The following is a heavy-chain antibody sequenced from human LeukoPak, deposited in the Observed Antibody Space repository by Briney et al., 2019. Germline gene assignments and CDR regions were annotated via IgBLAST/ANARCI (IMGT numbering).Heavy chain of an antibody. V-gene: IGHV1-18*01. CDR3: ARITVVRGVIFDWYFDL. Sequence: GASVKVSCKASGYTFTSYGILWVRQAPGQGLEWMGWISAYNGNTNYAQKLQGRVTMTTDTSTSTAYMELRSLRSDDTAVYYCARITVVRGVIFDWYFDLWGRGTLVTVSS. D-gene: IGHD3-10*01. CDR1: GYTFTSYG. CDR2: ISAYNGNT. J-gene: IGHJ2*01.